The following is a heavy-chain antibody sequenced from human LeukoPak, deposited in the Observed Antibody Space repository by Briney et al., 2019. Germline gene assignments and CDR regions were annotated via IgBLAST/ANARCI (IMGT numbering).Heavy chain of an antibody. D-gene: IGHD3-22*01. V-gene: IGHV3-9*01. CDR3: AKGPYYDSSGVDY. CDR2: ISWNSGSI. CDR1: GFTFDDYA. Sequence: GGSLRLSCAASGFTFDDYAMHWVRQAPGKGLEWVSGISWNSGSIGYADSVKDRFTISRDNAKNSLYLQMNSLRAEDTALYYCAKGPYYDSSGVDYWGQGTLVTVSS. J-gene: IGHJ4*02.